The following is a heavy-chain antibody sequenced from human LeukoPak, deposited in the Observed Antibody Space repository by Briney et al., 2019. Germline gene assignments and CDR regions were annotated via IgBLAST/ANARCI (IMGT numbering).Heavy chain of an antibody. Sequence: SETLSLTCTVSGGSISSCYWSWIRQPAGKGLEWIGRIYTSGSTNYNPSLKSRVTMSVDTSKNQFSLKLSSVTAADTAVYYCARVTMVRGAKTGLDYYYYYYMDVWGKGTTVTVSS. J-gene: IGHJ6*03. D-gene: IGHD3-10*01. CDR1: GGSISSCY. V-gene: IGHV4-4*07. CDR2: IYTSGST. CDR3: ARVTMVRGAKTGLDYYYYYYMDV.